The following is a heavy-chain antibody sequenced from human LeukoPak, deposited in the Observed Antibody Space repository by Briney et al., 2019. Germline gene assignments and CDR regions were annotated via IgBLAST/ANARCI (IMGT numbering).Heavy chain of an antibody. CDR3: ARLWNYDYIWGSYRFFDY. CDR1: GGTFSGYY. J-gene: IGHJ4*02. V-gene: IGHV4-34*01. D-gene: IGHD3-16*02. Sequence: SETLSLTCAVCGGTFSGYYWCWIRQPPGKGLEWIGEINHSGSTNYNPSLKSRVTISVDTSKNQFSLKLSSVTAADTAVYYCARLWNYDYIWGSYRFFDYWGQGTLVTVSS. CDR2: INHSGST.